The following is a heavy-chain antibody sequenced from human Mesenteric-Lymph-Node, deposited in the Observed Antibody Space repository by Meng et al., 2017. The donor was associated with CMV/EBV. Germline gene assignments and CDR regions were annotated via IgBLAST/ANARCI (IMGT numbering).Heavy chain of an antibody. CDR1: DSISSSSYS. D-gene: IGHD6-19*01. Sequence: DSISSSSYSWGWIRQPPGKGLEWMATSHYTGNTYYNLSLKSRLAVSVDTSKSQVSLKLSSVTATDTSVYYCTRHALEGSGWQHYFDYWGQGTLVTVSS. CDR3: TRHALEGSGWQHYFDY. V-gene: IGHV4-39*01. CDR2: SHYTGNT. J-gene: IGHJ4*02.